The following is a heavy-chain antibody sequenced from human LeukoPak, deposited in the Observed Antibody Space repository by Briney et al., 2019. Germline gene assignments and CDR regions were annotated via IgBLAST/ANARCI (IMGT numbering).Heavy chain of an antibody. V-gene: IGHV1-8*01. D-gene: IGHD6-13*01. CDR3: ARLYGSWYYYYMDV. Sequence: GASVRVSCKASGYTFTSYDINWVRQATGQGLEWMGWMNPNSGSTGYAQKFQGRVTMTRNTSISTAYMELSSLRSEDTAVYYCARLYGSWYYYYMDVWGKGTTVTVSS. J-gene: IGHJ6*03. CDR1: GYTFTSYD. CDR2: MNPNSGST.